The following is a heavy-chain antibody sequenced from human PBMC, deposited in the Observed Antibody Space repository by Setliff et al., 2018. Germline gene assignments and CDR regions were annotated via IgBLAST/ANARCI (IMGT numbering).Heavy chain of an antibody. Sequence: ASVKVSCKASGYAVTGYHIHWVRQAPGQGPEWMGWINPNTGGTNYAQKFQGRVTMTRDTSITTAYMELSGLRSDDTAVYFCATEGRGVTTAHWGQGTLVTVSS. CDR2: INPNTGGT. CDR1: GYAVTGYH. CDR3: ATEGRGVTTAH. D-gene: IGHD4-17*01. V-gene: IGHV1-2*02. J-gene: IGHJ4*02.